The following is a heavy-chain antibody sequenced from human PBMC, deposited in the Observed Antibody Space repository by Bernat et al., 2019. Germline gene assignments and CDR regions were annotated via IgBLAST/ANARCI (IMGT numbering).Heavy chain of an antibody. CDR2: IYYSGST. CDR1: GGSISSYY. J-gene: IGHJ4*02. D-gene: IGHD6-13*01. V-gene: IGHV4-39*01. CDR3: ARLRIAAAGHFDY. Sequence: QVQLQESGPGLVKPSETLSLTCTVSGGSISSYYWGWIRQPPGKGLEWIGSIYYSGSTYYNPSLKSRVTISVDTSKNQFSLKLSSVTAADTAVYYCARLRIAAAGHFDYWGQGTLVTVPS.